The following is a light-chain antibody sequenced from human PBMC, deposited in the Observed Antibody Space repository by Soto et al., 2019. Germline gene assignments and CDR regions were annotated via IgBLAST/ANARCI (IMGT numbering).Light chain of an antibody. CDR3: RSYTSRSTLV. Sequence: QSVLTQPASVSGSPGQSITISCTGTSSDVGGYNYVSWYQQHPGKAPKLMIYEVTNRPSGVSNRFSGSKSGNTASLTISGLQAGDEADYYCRSYTSRSTLVFGTGTKLTVL. CDR1: SSDVGGYNY. V-gene: IGLV2-14*01. CDR2: EVT. J-gene: IGLJ1*01.